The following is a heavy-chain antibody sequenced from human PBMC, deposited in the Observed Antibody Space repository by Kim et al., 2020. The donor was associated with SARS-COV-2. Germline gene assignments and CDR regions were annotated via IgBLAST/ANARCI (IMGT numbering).Heavy chain of an antibody. Sequence: GGSLRLSCAASGFTFSSYWMSWVRQAPGKGLEWVANIKQDGSEKYYVDSVKGRFTISRDNAKNSLYLQMNSLRAEDTAVYYCASEYFDWLYGVFLDYWGQGTLVTVSS. CDR2: IKQDGSEK. J-gene: IGHJ4*02. CDR1: GFTFSSYW. D-gene: IGHD3-9*01. CDR3: ASEYFDWLYGVFLDY. V-gene: IGHV3-7*03.